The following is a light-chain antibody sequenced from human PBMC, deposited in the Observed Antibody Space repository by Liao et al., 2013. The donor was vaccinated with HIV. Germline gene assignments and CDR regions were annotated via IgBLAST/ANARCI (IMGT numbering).Light chain of an antibody. J-gene: IGLJ1*01. CDR3: QAWDSSTAFV. CDR1: KIGTNS. CDR2: YDR. V-gene: IGLV3-21*01. Sequence: SYELTQPPSVSVAPGKTASVTCEGDKIGTNSVHWYQQRPGQAPVLVISYDRDRPSGIPERFSGSNSGNTATLTISGTQAMDEADYYCQAWDSSTAFVFGTGTKVTVL.